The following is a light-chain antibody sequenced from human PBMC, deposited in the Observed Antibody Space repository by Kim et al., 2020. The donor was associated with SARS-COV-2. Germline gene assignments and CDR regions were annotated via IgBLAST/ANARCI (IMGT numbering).Light chain of an antibody. CDR1: SSDVGGYNY. Sequence: PGQSVTISCTGTSSDVGGYNYVSWYQQHPGKAPKLMIYEVSKRPSGVPDRFSGSKSGNTASLTVSVLQAEDEADYYCNSYAGSNVVFGGGTQLTVL. V-gene: IGLV2-8*01. J-gene: IGLJ2*01. CDR2: EVS. CDR3: NSYAGSNVV.